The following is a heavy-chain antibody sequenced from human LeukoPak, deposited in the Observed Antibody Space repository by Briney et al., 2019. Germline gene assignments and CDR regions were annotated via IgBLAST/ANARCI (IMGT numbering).Heavy chain of an antibody. CDR3: ARNYSSSHWFDP. CDR2: INHSGST. J-gene: IGHJ5*02. V-gene: IGHV4-34*01. Sequence: SETLSLTCAVYGGSFSGYYWSWIRQPPGKGLEWIGEINHSGSTNYNPSLKSRVTISVDTSKDQFSRKPSSVTAADTAVYYCARNYSSSHWFDPWGQGTLVTVSS. CDR1: GGSFSGYY. D-gene: IGHD6-13*01.